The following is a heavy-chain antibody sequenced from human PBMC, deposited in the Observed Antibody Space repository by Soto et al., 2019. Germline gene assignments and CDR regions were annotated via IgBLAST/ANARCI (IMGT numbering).Heavy chain of an antibody. V-gene: IGHV1-8*01. CDR2: MNPKSGGT. J-gene: IGHJ4*02. CDR3: ARGPTGMIDY. CDR1: GFTFTSYD. Sequence: QVQLVQSGAEVKSPGASVKVSCKASGFTFTSYDINWVRQATGQGFEWMGWMNPKSGGTRYIQKFQGRVTLTXDTSISTAYMELSSLTSGDTAVYYCARGPTGMIDYWGQGTRVTVSA.